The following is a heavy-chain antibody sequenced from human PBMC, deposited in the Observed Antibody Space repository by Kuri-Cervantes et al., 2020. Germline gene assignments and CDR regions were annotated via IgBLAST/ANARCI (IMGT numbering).Heavy chain of an antibody. D-gene: IGHD3-22*01. V-gene: IGHV5-51*01. CDR3: ARRDHDYDGSDFIRGALDT. CDR2: IYPGDSDA. Sequence: GESLKISCKGSGYRFTSYWIGWVRQMPGKGLEWMGIIYPGDSDAIYSPSFQGHVTMSADKSISTVYLHWTSLKASDTAMYYCARRDHDYDGSDFIRGALDTWGQGTMVTVSS. J-gene: IGHJ3*02. CDR1: GYRFTSYW.